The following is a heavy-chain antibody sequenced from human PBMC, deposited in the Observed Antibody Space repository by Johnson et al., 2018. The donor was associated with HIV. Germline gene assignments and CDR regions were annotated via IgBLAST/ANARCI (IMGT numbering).Heavy chain of an antibody. CDR1: GFTFSSYG. V-gene: IGHV3-30*18. Sequence: QEQLVESGGGVVQPGRSLRLSCAASGFTFSSYGMHWVRQAPGKGLEWVAVISYDGSNKYYADSVKGRFTISRDNSKNTLYLQMNSLRAEDTAVYYCAKVSGGGIVRWDIWGQGTMVTVSS. D-gene: IGHD3-10*01. CDR2: ISYDGSNK. J-gene: IGHJ3*02. CDR3: AKVSGGGIVRWDI.